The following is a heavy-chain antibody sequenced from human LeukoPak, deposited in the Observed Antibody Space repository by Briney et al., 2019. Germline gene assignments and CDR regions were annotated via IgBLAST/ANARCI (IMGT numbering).Heavy chain of an antibody. J-gene: IGHJ6*04. Sequence: NPSETLSLTCTVSGGSISSSSYYWGWIRQPPGKGLEWIGSIYYSGSTYYNPSLKSRVTISVDTSKNQFSLKLSSVTAADTAVYYCARDPLFFINDVWGKGTTVPVSS. CDR2: IYYSGST. D-gene: IGHD3-10*01. CDR1: GGSISSSSYY. V-gene: IGHV4-39*07. CDR3: ARDPLFFINDV.